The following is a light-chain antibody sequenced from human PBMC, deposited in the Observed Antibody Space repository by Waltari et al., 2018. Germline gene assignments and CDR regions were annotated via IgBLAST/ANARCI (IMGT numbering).Light chain of an antibody. CDR2: GAS. Sequence: EIVLTQSPGTLSLSPWARGTLPCRASQSVSRFLAWYQQKPGQAPRLLIYGASTRATGIPDRFSGSGSGTDFSLTISRLEPEDFAVYYCQKYDRLPATFGQGTKVEIK. CDR1: QSVSRF. J-gene: IGKJ1*01. V-gene: IGKV3-20*01. CDR3: QKYDRLPAT.